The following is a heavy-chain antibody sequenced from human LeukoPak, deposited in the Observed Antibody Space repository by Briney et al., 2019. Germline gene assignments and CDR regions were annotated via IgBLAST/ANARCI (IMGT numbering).Heavy chain of an antibody. V-gene: IGHV1-69*05. CDR2: IIPIFGTA. D-gene: IGHD1-26*01. CDR3: ARSSGSYSTFDY. Sequence: SVKVSCKASGGTFSSYAISWVRQAPGQGLEWMGGIIPIFGTANYAQKLQGRVTMTTDTSTSTAYMELRSLRSDDTAFYYCARSSGSYSTFDYWGQGTLVTVSS. J-gene: IGHJ4*02. CDR1: GGTFSSYA.